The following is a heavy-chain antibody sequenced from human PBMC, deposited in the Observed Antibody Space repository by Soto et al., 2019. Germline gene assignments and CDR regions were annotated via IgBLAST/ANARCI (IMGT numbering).Heavy chain of an antibody. V-gene: IGHV4-28*01. CDR2: IFYSGST. CDR3: ARKREAVGHFDL. CDR1: GYSISSGSW. J-gene: IGHJ2*01. D-gene: IGHD3-16*01. Sequence: QVQLQESGPGLVKPSDTLSLTCAVSGYSISSGSWWGWLRQPPGKGLEWIAYIFYSGSTLYNPSLKSRVTMSVDTSKNQFSLMLSSVTAVDTAVYYCARKREAVGHFDLCGRGTLVTVSS.